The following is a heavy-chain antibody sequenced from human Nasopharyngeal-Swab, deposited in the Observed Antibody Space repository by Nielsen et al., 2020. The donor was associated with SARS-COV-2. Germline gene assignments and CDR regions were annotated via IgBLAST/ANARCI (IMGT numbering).Heavy chain of an antibody. J-gene: IGHJ5*02. CDR3: TTVRFHCSSTSCYRWFDP. Sequence: VRQMPGKGLEWVGRIKSKTDGGTTDHAAPVKGRFTISRDDSKNTLYLQMNSLKTEDTAVYYCTTVRFHCSSTSCYRWFDPWGQGTLVTVSS. D-gene: IGHD2-2*01. V-gene: IGHV3-15*01. CDR2: IKSKTDGGTT.